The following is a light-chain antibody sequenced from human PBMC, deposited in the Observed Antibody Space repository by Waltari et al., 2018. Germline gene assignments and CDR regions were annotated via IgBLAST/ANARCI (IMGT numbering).Light chain of an antibody. Sequence: SYVLTQPPSVSVAPGQTARITCGGNNLGRKSVHWYQQKPGQAPVLVVYDDSDRPSGISERFSGSNAGNTATLTISRVEAGDEADYYCQVWDSSSDHWVFGGGTKLTVL. J-gene: IGLJ3*02. CDR3: QVWDSSSDHWV. CDR1: NLGRKS. CDR2: DDS. V-gene: IGLV3-21*02.